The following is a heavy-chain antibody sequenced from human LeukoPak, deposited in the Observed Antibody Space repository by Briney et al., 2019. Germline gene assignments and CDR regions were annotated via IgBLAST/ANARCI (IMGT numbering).Heavy chain of an antibody. CDR3: ARVWRSGSWYGANDAFDI. CDR1: GFTFSTYW. Sequence: GGSLRLSCAASGFTFSTYWMHWVRQAPGKGLEWVSSISSSSSYIYYADSVKGRFTISRDNAENSLYLQMNSLRAEDTAVYYCARVWRSGSWYGANDAFDIWGQGTMVTVSS. V-gene: IGHV3-21*01. D-gene: IGHD6-13*01. CDR2: ISSSSSYI. J-gene: IGHJ3*02.